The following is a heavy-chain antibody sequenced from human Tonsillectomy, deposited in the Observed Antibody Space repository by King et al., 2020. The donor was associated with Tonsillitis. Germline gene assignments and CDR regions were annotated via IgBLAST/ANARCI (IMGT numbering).Heavy chain of an antibody. CDR1: GFTFSSYA. Sequence: VQLVESGGGLVQPGGSLRLSCAASGFTFSSYAMSWVRQAPGKGLEWGSAISGRGGSTYYADSVKGRFTISRDNSKKPLYLQMNSLRAEDTAVYYCANTFDIVVVPAAMGLRWFDPWGQGTLVTVSS. CDR2: ISGRGGST. CDR3: ANTFDIVVVPAAMGLRWFDP. D-gene: IGHD2-2*01. J-gene: IGHJ5*02. V-gene: IGHV3-23*04.